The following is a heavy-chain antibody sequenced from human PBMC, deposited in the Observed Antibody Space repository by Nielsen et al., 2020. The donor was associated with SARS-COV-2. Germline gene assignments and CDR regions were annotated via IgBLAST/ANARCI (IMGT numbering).Heavy chain of an antibody. J-gene: IGHJ4*02. D-gene: IGHD6-6*01. CDR3: ANEEYSSSYPLDY. Sequence: GESLKFSCAASGFTFSSYGMHWVRQAPGKGLEWVAVISYDGSNKYYADSVKGRFTISRDNSKNTLYLQMNSLRAEDTAVYYCANEEYSSSYPLDYWGQGILVTVSS. CDR2: ISYDGSNK. CDR1: GFTFSSYG. V-gene: IGHV3-30*18.